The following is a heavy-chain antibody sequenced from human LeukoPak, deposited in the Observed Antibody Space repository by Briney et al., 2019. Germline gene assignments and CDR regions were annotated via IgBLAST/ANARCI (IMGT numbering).Heavy chain of an antibody. J-gene: IGHJ4*02. CDR1: GGSFSGYY. V-gene: IGHV4-34*01. D-gene: IGHD3-10*01. CDR2: INHSGST. Sequence: SETLSLTCAVYGGSFSGYYWSWIRQPPGKGLEWIGEINHSGSTNYNPSLKSRVTISVDASKNQFSLKLSSVTAADTAVYYCARITMVRGAKPFFDYWGQGTLVTVSS. CDR3: ARITMVRGAKPFFDY.